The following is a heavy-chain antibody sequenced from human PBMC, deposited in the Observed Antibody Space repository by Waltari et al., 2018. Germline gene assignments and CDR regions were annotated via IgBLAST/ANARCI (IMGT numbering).Heavy chain of an antibody. CDR2: IYYSGST. Sequence: QVQLQESGPGLVKPSETLSLTCTVSGGSIRSYYWSWFRQPPGKGLEWIGYIYYSGSTNYNPSLKSRVTISVDTSKNQFSLKLSSVTAADTAVYYCARDGLAYGSGPNYFDYWGQGTLGTVSS. V-gene: IGHV4-59*01. J-gene: IGHJ4*02. CDR3: ARDGLAYGSGPNYFDY. D-gene: IGHD6-19*01. CDR1: GGSIRSYY.